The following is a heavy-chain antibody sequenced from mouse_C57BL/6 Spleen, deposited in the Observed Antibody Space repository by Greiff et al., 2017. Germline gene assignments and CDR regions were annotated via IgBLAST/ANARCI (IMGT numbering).Heavy chain of an antibody. V-gene: IGHV5-6*01. CDR3: ASHGNWDGFAY. CDR1: GFTFSSYG. CDR2: ISSGGSYT. Sequence: EVQVVESGGDLVKPGGSLKLSCAASGFTFSSYGMSWVRQTPDKRLEWVATISSGGSYTYYPDSVKGRFTISRDNAKNTLYLQMSSLKSEDTAMYYCASHGNWDGFAYWGQGTLVTVSA. D-gene: IGHD4-1*01. J-gene: IGHJ3*01.